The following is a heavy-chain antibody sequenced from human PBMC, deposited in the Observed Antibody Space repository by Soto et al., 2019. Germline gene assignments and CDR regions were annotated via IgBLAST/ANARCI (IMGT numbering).Heavy chain of an antibody. D-gene: IGHD3-16*01. V-gene: IGHV1-18*01. CDR1: GYSFTRYG. CDR3: AMVDVYVTPSPQDV. CDR2: INAYNGNT. J-gene: IGHJ6*02. Sequence: QVKLVQSGAEVKNPGASVKVSCKASGYSFTRYGIGWARQAPGQGLEWMGWINAYNGNTNYAQNLQGILTLTTDTSTTTAYMELRSLRSNDTAIYYCAMVDVYVTPSPQDVWGQGTTVTVSS.